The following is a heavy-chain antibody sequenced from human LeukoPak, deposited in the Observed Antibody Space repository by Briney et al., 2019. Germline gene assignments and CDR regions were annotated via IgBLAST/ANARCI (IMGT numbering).Heavy chain of an antibody. V-gene: IGHV1-24*01. CDR3: ATAADYDILSCYYYGLDY. CDR1: GHTLTELY. Sequence: ASVKVACKVSGHTLTELYMRWVRHAPGKGLECIGGFGPDNGETIYAQKFQGRVTMTDDTSTDTAYMELRNLGSEDTAVYYCATAADYDILSCYYYGLDYWGQGTLVTVSS. D-gene: IGHD3-9*01. CDR2: FGPDNGET. J-gene: IGHJ4*02.